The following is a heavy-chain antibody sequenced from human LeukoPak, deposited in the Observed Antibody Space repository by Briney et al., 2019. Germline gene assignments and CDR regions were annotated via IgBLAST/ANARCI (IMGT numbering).Heavy chain of an antibody. J-gene: IGHJ5*01. V-gene: IGHV3-21*01. CDR3: AREFGYCSSTSCFNWFDS. Sequence: GASLRLSCAASGFTFSSYSMNWVRQAPGKGLEWVSGISSSISYICYTGSVMVRFTISKDHPKNTLYLQMNSLEAEATACYSCAREFGYCSSTSCFNWFDSSGQGTLVTVSS. CDR2: ISSSISYI. D-gene: IGHD2-2*01. CDR1: GFTFSSYS.